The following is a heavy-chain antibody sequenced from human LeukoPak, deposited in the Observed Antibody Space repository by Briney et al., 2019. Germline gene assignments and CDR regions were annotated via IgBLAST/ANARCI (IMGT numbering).Heavy chain of an antibody. CDR1: GYSISSGYY. CDR2: IYHSGST. V-gene: IGHV4-38-2*02. CDR3: ARHGLVSYYYDSSGDNWFDP. Sequence: PSETLSLTCTVSGYSISSGYYWGWIRQPPGKGLEWIGSIYHSGSTYYNPSLKSRVTISVDTSKNQFSLKLSSVTAADTAVYYCARHGLVSYYYDSSGDNWFDPWGQGTLVTVSS. D-gene: IGHD3-22*01. J-gene: IGHJ5*02.